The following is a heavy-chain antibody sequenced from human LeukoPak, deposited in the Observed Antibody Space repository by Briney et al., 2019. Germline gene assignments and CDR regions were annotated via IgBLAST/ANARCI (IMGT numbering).Heavy chain of an antibody. CDR2: INKEGIDQ. D-gene: IGHD2-2*01. CDR1: GFTFTVYW. V-gene: IGHV3-7*04. J-gene: IGHJ3*01. CDR3: VREVPGIMVAFDL. Sequence: PGGSLRLSCAASGFTFTVYWMSWVRQAPGKGLEWLANINKEGIDQYYVDSVKGRFTISRDNAQNSIYLQVNSLRADDTAVYYCVREVPGIMVAFDLWGQGTMLSVSS.